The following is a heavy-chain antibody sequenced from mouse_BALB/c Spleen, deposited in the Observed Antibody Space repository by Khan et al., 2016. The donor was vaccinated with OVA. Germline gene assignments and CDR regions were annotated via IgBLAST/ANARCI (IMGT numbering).Heavy chain of an antibody. J-gene: IGHJ2*01. CDR2: INPSSGYT. CDR3: ARKSTRASY. V-gene: IGHV1-4*01. CDR1: GYTFTSYT. Sequence: QIQLVQSGAELVKPGASVKMSCKASGYTFTSYTMHWVKQRPGQGLEWIGYINPSSGYTKYNQKFKDKATLTADKSSSTAYMQLSSLTSADSAVYYCARKSTRASYWGQGTTLTGSS. D-gene: IGHD3-1*01.